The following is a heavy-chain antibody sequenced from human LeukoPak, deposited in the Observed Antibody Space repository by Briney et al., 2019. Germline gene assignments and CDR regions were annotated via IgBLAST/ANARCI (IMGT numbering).Heavy chain of an antibody. D-gene: IGHD5-12*01. V-gene: IGHV1-2*02. J-gene: IGHJ6*03. Sequence: GASVKVSCKASGYTFTGYYMHWVRQAPGQGLEWMGWINPNSGGTNYAQKFQGRVTMTRDTSISTAYMELSGLRSDDTAVYYCASGYDSLYYYYMDVWGKGTTVTVSS. CDR2: INPNSGGT. CDR1: GYTFTGYY. CDR3: ASGYDSLYYYYMDV.